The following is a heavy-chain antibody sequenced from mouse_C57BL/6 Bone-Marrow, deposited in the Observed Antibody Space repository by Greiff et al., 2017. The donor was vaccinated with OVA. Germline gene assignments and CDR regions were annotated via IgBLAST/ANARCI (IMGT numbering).Heavy chain of an antibody. Sequence: VQGVESGPGLVAPSPSLSITCTVSGFSLTSYAISWVRQPPGKGLEWLGVIRTGGGTNYNSALKSRLSISKDNSKSQVFLKMNSLQTDDTARYYCARSGNYAMDYWGQGTSVTVSS. D-gene: IGHD1-1*02. V-gene: IGHV2-9-1*01. J-gene: IGHJ4*01. CDR3: ARSGNYAMDY. CDR2: IRTGGGT. CDR1: GFSLTSYA.